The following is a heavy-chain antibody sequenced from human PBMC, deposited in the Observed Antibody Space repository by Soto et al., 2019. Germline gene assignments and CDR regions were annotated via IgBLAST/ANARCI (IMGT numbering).Heavy chain of an antibody. CDR3: ARGSSNWAYYFDF. D-gene: IGHD6-13*01. J-gene: IGHJ4*02. CDR1: EFTFSTYS. CDR2: ITSSGTTE. Sequence: ESGGGLVQPGGSRRPSVAASEFTFSTYSLNWVRQAPGKGLEWVSYITSSGTTEYYADSVRGRFTISRDNAKNSLYLQMNSLRDDDTAVYYCARGSSNWAYYFDFWGQGTLVTVSS. V-gene: IGHV3-48*02.